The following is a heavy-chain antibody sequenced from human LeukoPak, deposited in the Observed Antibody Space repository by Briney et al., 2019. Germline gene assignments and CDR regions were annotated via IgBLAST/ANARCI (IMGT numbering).Heavy chain of an antibody. J-gene: IGHJ4*02. CDR2: IHHSGSI. Sequence: SETLSLTCAVSGVSISSNLWWTWVRPPPGKGLEWIAEIHHSGSINYNPSLKSRVTISVDTYKNQFSLKLSSVTAADTAVYYCARVIAGDHFDYWGQGTLVTVSS. V-gene: IGHV4-4*02. CDR1: GVSISSNLW. CDR3: ARVIAGDHFDY. D-gene: IGHD3-16*01.